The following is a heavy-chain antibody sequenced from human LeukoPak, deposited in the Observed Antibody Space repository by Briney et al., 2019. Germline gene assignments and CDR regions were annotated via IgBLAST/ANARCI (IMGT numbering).Heavy chain of an antibody. D-gene: IGHD3-9*01. Sequence: ASVKVSCKASGYTFTGYYMHWVRQAPGQGLEWMGWINPNSGGTSYAQKFQGRVTMTRDTSISTAYMELSRLRSDDTAVYYCARDGYYDILTGYFSLDGPDYWGQGTLVTVSS. CDR2: INPNSGGT. J-gene: IGHJ4*02. CDR3: ARDGYYDILTGYFSLDGPDY. CDR1: GYTFTGYY. V-gene: IGHV1-2*02.